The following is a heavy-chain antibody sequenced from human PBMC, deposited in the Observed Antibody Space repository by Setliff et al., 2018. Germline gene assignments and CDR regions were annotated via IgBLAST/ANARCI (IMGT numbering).Heavy chain of an antibody. J-gene: IGHJ6*02. V-gene: IGHV3-74*01. Sequence: GGSLRLSCVTSGFTFSRYWMSWVRQAPGKGLVWVARINGDGSVANYADAVKGRFTISRDNAKNTLSLQMNTLKAEDTAVYYCTRDIVVFTDIDYYYSSMDVWGQGTAVTVSS. D-gene: IGHD2-21*01. CDR2: INGDGSVA. CDR3: TRDIVVFTDIDYYYSSMDV. CDR1: GFTFSRYW.